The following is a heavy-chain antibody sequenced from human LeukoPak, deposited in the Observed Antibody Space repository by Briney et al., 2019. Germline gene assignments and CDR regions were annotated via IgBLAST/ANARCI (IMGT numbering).Heavy chain of an antibody. D-gene: IGHD1-1*01. CDR2: IFYSGCT. Sequence: KPSETLSLTCTVSGGSISYFYWSWVRPPPGKGLEWIGYIFYSGCTKYNPSLKNRVTISLDTSKNQISLKLSSVTAADTVVYYCARDLELERDRWNYFESWGQGTLVTVSS. CDR1: GGSISYFY. CDR3: ARDLELERDRWNYFES. J-gene: IGHJ4*02. V-gene: IGHV4-59*01.